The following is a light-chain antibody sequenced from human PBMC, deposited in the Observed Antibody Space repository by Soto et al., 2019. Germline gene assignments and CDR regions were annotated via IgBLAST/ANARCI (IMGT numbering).Light chain of an antibody. J-gene: IGLJ2*01. CDR2: LNSDGSH. CDR1: SGHNTYT. CDR3: QTWGTGIHVL. V-gene: IGLV4-69*01. Sequence: QSVLTQSPSASAPLGASVKLTCTLSSGHNTYTIAWHQQQPEKGPRYLMKLNSDGSHNKGDGIPDRFSGSSSGAERYLTISSLQSEDEADYYCQTWGTGIHVLFGGGTKVTVL.